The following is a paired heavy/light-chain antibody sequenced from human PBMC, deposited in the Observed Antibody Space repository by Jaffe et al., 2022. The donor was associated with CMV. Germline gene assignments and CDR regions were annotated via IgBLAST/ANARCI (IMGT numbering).Heavy chain of an antibody. D-gene: IGHD6-13*01. CDR3: ARQKDSGSWYLFDP. V-gene: IGHV4-59*08. J-gene: IGHJ5*02. CDR2: IYNNENT. Sequence: QVLLQESGPGLVRPSETLSLTCTASGGSISGYYWSWIRQSPGKGLEWIGHIYNNENTKYNPSLSSRVTMSVDTSKNQLSLNLKSVTAADTAVYYCARQKDSGSWYLFDPWGQGSQVTVSS. CDR1: GGSISGYY.
Light chain of an antibody. CDR1: QSTLYSPNNKDY. CDR3: QQYIAIPPT. CDR2: WAS. J-gene: IGKJ5*01. V-gene: IGKV4-1*01. Sequence: DIVVTQSPDSLAVSLGERATINCKSSQSTLYSPNNKDYLAWYQQKPGQPPKVLISWASTRESGVPDRFSGSGSGTDFTLTISSLQAEDAAVYYCQQYIAIPPTFGQGTRLEIK.